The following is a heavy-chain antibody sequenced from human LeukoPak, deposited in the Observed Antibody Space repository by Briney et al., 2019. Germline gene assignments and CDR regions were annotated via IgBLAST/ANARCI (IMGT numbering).Heavy chain of an antibody. Sequence: GASVKVSCKASGYTFTGYYMHWVRQAPGQGLEWMGWINPNSGGTNYAQKLQGRVTMTRDTSISTAYMELSRLRSDDTAVYYCARIPGRYCTNGVCYGDWFDPWGQGTLVTVSS. CDR1: GYTFTGYY. CDR3: ARIPGRYCTNGVCYGDWFDP. CDR2: INPNSGGT. D-gene: IGHD2-8*01. V-gene: IGHV1-2*02. J-gene: IGHJ5*02.